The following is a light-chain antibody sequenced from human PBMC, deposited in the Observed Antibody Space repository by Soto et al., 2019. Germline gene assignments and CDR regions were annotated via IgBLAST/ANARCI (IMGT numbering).Light chain of an antibody. CDR1: QSLGHF. CDR3: QQYGSSPAFT. CDR2: DAS. V-gene: IGKV3-11*01. J-gene: IGKJ3*01. Sequence: EIVLTQSPATLSLSPGESATLSCRASQSLGHFLVWYQQKNGQAPRLLIYDASSRPTDIPARFSGSGSGTDFTLTISSLEPEDFALYYCQQYGSSPAFTFGPGTKVDIK.